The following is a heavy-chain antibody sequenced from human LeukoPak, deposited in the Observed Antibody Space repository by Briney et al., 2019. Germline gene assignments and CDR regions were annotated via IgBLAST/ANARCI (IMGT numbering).Heavy chain of an antibody. Sequence: SVKVSCKASGGTFSSYAISWVRQAPGQGLEWMGGIIPIFGTANYAQKFQGRVTITADKSTSTAYMELSSLRSEDTAVYYCARGDGFGATIYYYYYYMDVWGKGTTVTVSS. CDR1: GGTFSSYA. D-gene: IGHD3-10*01. V-gene: IGHV1-69*06. CDR2: IIPIFGTA. J-gene: IGHJ6*03. CDR3: ARGDGFGATIYYYYYYMDV.